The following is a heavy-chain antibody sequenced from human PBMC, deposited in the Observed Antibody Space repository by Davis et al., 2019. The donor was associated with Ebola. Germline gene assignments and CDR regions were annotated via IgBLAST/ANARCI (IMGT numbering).Heavy chain of an antibody. CDR2: IWYDGSNK. Sequence: GESLKISCAASGFTFSSYGMHWVRQAPGKGLEWVAVIWYDGSNKYYADSVKGRFTISRDNSKNTLYLQMNSLRAEDTAVYYCARLGYHTLTGYNGMDVWGQGTTVTISS. V-gene: IGHV3-33*01. D-gene: IGHD3-9*01. J-gene: IGHJ6*02. CDR3: ARLGYHTLTGYNGMDV. CDR1: GFTFSSYG.